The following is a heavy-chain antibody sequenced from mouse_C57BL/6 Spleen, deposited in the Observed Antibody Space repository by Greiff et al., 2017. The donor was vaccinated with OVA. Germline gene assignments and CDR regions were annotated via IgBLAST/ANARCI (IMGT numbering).Heavy chain of an antibody. V-gene: IGHV5-9*01. D-gene: IGHD2-2*01. CDR3: ARHMVTTTYYFDY. CDR1: GFTFSSYT. Sequence: EVKLMESGGGLVKPGGSLKLSCAASGFTFSSYTMSWVCQTPEKRLEWVATISGGGGNTYYPDSVKGRFTISRDNAKNTLYLQMSSLRSEDTALYYCARHMVTTTYYFDYWGQGTTLTVSS. J-gene: IGHJ2*01. CDR2: ISGGGGNT.